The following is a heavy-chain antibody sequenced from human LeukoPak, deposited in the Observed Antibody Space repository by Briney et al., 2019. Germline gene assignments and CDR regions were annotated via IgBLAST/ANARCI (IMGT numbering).Heavy chain of an antibody. Sequence: GGSLRLSCVVSGFTFSDYHMNWVRQAPGKGLEWVSSISSSSSYIYYADSVKGRFTISRDNAKNSLYLQMNSLRAEDTAVYYCASRLTGTMGGADYWGQGTLATVSS. CDR2: ISSSSSYI. V-gene: IGHV3-21*01. J-gene: IGHJ4*02. CDR3: ASRLTGTMGGADY. CDR1: GFTFSDYH. D-gene: IGHD1-7*01.